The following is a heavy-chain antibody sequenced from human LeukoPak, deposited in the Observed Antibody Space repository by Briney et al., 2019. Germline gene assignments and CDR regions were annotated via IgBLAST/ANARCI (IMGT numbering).Heavy chain of an antibody. V-gene: IGHV3-23*01. CDR2: IGGSGGST. CDR1: GFTFSSYA. D-gene: IGHD6-19*01. CDR3: ARALSYSSAPLPLYHFDY. J-gene: IGHJ4*02. Sequence: GGSLRLSCAASGFTFSSYAMSWVRQAPGKGLEWVSAIGGSGGSTYYADSVKGRFTSSRDNSKNTLYLQMNSLSAEDTAVYYCARALSYSSAPLPLYHFDYWGQGTLVTVSS.